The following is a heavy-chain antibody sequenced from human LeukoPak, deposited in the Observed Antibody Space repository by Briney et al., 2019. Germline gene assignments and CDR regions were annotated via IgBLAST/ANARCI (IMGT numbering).Heavy chain of an antibody. D-gene: IGHD2-2*01. CDR1: GFTFSSHG. V-gene: IGHV3-30*02. CDR2: IRYDGSNK. J-gene: IGHJ5*02. CDR3: APRIRGDIVVVPAAPGWFDP. Sequence: AGSLRLSCAASGFTFSSHGMHWVRQAPGKGLEWVAFIRYDGSNKYYADSVKGRFTISRDNSKNTLYLQMNSLRAEDTAVYYCAPRIRGDIVVVPAAPGWFDPWGQGTLVTVSS.